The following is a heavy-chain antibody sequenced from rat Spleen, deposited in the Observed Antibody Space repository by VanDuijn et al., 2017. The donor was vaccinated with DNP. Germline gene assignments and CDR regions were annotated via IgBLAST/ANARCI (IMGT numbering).Heavy chain of an antibody. Sequence: EVQLVESGGGLVQPGRSLKLSCAASGFTFSDYWMTWIRQVPGKGLEWVASITSSGGSTYYPDSVKGRFTISRDNAENTLYLQMYSLRSEDMATYYCARGGRSYFDYWGHGVMVTVSS. CDR3: ARGGRSYFDY. J-gene: IGHJ2*01. CDR1: GFTFSDYW. V-gene: IGHV5-31*01. CDR2: ITSSGGST. D-gene: IGHD1-11*01.